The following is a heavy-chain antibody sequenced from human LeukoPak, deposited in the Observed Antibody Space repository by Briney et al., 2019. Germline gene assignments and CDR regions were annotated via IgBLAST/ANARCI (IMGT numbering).Heavy chain of an antibody. Sequence: SGGSLRLSCAASGFTFSSYSMNWVRQAPGKGLEWVSSISSSSSYIYYADSVKGRLTISRDNAKNSLYLQMNSLRAEDTAVYYCATSIAARPPAFDIWGQGTMVTVSS. CDR1: GFTFSSYS. CDR2: ISSSSSYI. D-gene: IGHD6-6*01. J-gene: IGHJ3*02. V-gene: IGHV3-21*01. CDR3: ATSIAARPPAFDI.